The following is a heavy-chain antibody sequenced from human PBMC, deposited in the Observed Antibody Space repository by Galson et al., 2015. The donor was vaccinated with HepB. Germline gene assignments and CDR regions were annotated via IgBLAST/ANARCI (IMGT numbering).Heavy chain of an antibody. CDR2: ISSSSYI. CDR3: VREDDAEKAFDI. Sequence: SLRLSCAASGFTFSTYTINWVRQAPGKGLEWVSSISSSSYIYYADSVKGRFTLSRDNAKNSLHLQMDSLIAEDTAVYYCVREDDAEKAFDIWGQGTMVTVSS. D-gene: IGHD2-8*01. V-gene: IGHV3-21*01. CDR1: GFTFSTYT. J-gene: IGHJ3*02.